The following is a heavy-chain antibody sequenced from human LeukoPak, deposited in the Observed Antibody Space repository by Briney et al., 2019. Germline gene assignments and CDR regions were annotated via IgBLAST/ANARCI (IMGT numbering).Heavy chain of an antibody. CDR2: ISAYNGNT. V-gene: IGHV1-18*01. Sequence: GASVKVSCKASGYTFTSYGISWVRQAPGQGLEWMGWISAYNGNTNYAQKLQGRVTMTTDTPTSTAYMELRSLRSDDTAVYYCARLSNYYGSGSYFSFFDYWGQGTLVTVSS. D-gene: IGHD3-10*01. CDR3: ARLSNYYGSGSYFSFFDY. CDR1: GYTFTSYG. J-gene: IGHJ4*02.